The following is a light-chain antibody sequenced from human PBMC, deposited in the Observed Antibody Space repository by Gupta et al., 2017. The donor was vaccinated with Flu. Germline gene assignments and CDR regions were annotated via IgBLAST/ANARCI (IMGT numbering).Light chain of an antibody. Sequence: EIVLTQSPATLSLSPGERATLSCRASQSVGTYLAWYQQKPGQTPRLLIYDASNRATGLPARFSGSGSGTDFSLTISSLAPEDFAVYYCQKRSNWPPYTFGQGTRLEI. CDR1: QSVGTY. CDR2: DAS. J-gene: IGKJ2*01. V-gene: IGKV3-11*01. CDR3: QKRSNWPPYT.